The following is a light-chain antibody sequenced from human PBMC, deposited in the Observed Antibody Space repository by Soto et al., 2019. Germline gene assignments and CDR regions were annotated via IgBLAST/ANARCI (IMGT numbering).Light chain of an antibody. J-gene: IGKJ5*01. CDR1: QSVSNN. Sequence: EIVFTQSPGTLSLSPGERATLSCRASQSVSNNYLAWYQQKLGQAPRLLIYGASTRETGIPATFSGSGSGTEFTLTISSLQSEDFEVDYCQQYNNWTITFGQGTRLEIK. CDR2: GAS. CDR3: QQYNNWTIT. V-gene: IGKV3-15*01.